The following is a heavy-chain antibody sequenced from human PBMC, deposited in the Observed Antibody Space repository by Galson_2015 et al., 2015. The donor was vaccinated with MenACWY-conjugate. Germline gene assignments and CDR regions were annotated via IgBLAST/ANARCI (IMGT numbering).Heavy chain of an antibody. Sequence: SLRLSCAASGFTFNTYPMNWVRQAPGKGLEWVSSITSGSDYIYYADSVKGRFTVSRDNAENSLYLQMNSLRPEDTAVYYCAREDLAWAFGLDYWGQGTLVTVSS. D-gene: IGHD2/OR15-2a*01. CDR1: GFTFNTYP. V-gene: IGHV3-21*01. CDR3: AREDLAWAFGLDY. CDR2: ITSGSDYI. J-gene: IGHJ4*02.